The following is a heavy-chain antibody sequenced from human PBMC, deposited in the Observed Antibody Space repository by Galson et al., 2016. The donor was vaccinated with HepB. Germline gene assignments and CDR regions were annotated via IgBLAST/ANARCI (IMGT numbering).Heavy chain of an antibody. CDR1: AFSVSGDY. J-gene: IGHJ4*02. CDR2: IHAGSST. CDR3: VCGSDLGSF. Sequence: SLRLSCAASAFSVSGDYMNWVRQAPGKGLEWVSLIHAGSSTYYADSVKGRFIISEDNSKNTLYLQMNSLRVEDTAVYYCVCGSDLGSFWDQGTVVTVSS. V-gene: IGHV3-66*01. D-gene: IGHD1-26*01.